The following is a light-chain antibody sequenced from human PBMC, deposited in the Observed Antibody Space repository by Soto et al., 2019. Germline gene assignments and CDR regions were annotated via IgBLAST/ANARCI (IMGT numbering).Light chain of an antibody. CDR1: QSITSKF. V-gene: IGKV3-20*01. CDR3: QQYGGSPTLA. Sequence: EIVLTQSPGTLSLSPGERATLSCRASQSITSKFVAWYQQRPGQPPRLLIYAASTRVTGIPDRFNGSGSETDFTLTISRLEPEDFAVYYCQQYGGSPTLAFGGGTKVEI. J-gene: IGKJ4*01. CDR2: AAS.